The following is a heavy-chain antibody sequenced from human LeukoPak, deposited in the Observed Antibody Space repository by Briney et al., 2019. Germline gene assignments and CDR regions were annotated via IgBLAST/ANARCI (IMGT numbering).Heavy chain of an antibody. CDR1: GFSFSDYP. V-gene: IGHV3-48*01. D-gene: IGHD3-10*01. J-gene: IGHJ4*02. CDR2: ISGSGTTI. CDR3: ARTVDGVTGSDY. Sequence: GGSLRLSCAASGFSFSDYPMDWVRQAPGKGLEWLSYISGSGTTIFYAGSVKGRFTISRDNAKNSLFLQMNSLRVEDTAVYYCARTVDGVTGSDYWGQGTLVIVSS.